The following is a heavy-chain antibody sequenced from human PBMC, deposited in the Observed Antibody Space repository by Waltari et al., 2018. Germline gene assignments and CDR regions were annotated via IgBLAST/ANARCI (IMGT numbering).Heavy chain of an antibody. CDR3: ARGPVKFYDILTGYNWFDP. CDR2: FYHSGST. V-gene: IGHV4-38-2*01. D-gene: IGHD3-9*01. CDR1: GYSISSGYY. J-gene: IGHJ5*02. Sequence: QVQLQESGPGLVKPSETLSLTCAVSGYSISSGYYWGWIRQPPGKGLEWIGSFYHSGSTYYNPSLKSRVTISVDTSKNQFSLKLSSVTAADTAVYYCARGPVKFYDILTGYNWFDPWGQGTLVTVSS.